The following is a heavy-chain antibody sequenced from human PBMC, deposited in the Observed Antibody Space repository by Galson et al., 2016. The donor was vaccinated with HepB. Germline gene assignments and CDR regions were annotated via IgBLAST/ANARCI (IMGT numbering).Heavy chain of an antibody. CDR1: GFNFGRYH. V-gene: IGHV3-23*01. Sequence: SLRLSCAASGFNFGRYHMNWVRQAPGKGLEWVSSIDASGGSTSYSDSVQGRFIVSRDNSKNILFLQMNSLSLEDTAVYYCAKGLEDHAWGQGTLVAVSS. CDR2: IDASGGST. CDR3: AKGLEDHA. J-gene: IGHJ5*01. D-gene: IGHD1-14*01.